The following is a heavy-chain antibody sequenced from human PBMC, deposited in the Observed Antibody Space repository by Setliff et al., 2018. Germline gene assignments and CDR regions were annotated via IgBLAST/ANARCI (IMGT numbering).Heavy chain of an antibody. V-gene: IGHV1-2*02. CDR1: GYTFSDYY. CDR3: GRAIDSTGYYPNF. Sequence: ASVKVSCKTSGYTFSDYYMYWVRQAPGQGLEWMGWINAKGGGTTYAQKFQGRVTMTRDTSITTAYMELSSLRSDDTAVYYCGRAIDSTGYYPNFWGQGTRVTVS. J-gene: IGHJ4*02. D-gene: IGHD3-9*01. CDR2: INAKGGGT.